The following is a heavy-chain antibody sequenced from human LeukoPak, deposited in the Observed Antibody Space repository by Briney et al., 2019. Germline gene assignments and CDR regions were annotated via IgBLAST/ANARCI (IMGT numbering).Heavy chain of an antibody. CDR2: IYYTGST. Sequence: SETLSLTCTVSGGSISSSNYYWGWIRQPPGEGLEWIGSIYYTGSTYYNPSLKSRITISVDTSKNQFSLKLSSVTAADTAVYYCAREGYTSSWFPYWGQGTLVTVSS. J-gene: IGHJ4*02. CDR3: AREGYTSSWFPY. CDR1: GGSISSSNYY. V-gene: IGHV4-39*07. D-gene: IGHD6-13*01.